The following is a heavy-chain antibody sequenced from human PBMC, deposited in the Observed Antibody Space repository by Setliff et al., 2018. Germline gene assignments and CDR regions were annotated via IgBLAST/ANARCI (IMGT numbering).Heavy chain of an antibody. D-gene: IGHD3-9*01. CDR1: GFNFKTSS. CDR2: VSPRSTFI. Sequence: GGSLRLSCVGFGFNFKTSSLNWVLQAPGKGLEWLSYVSPRSTFIHVADSVRGRFTVSRDDARGSVLLQMNSLRAEDTGIYYCATSSYYDNAGYRFFDNWGQGTQVTVSS. J-gene: IGHJ4*02. V-gene: IGHV3-21*05. CDR3: ATSSYYDNAGYRFFDN.